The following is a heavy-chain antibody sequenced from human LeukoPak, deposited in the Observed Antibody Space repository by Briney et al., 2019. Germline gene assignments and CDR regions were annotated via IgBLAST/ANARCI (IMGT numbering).Heavy chain of an antibody. D-gene: IGHD3-22*01. CDR1: GFTFSSYG. CDR2: IWYDGSNK. V-gene: IGHV3-33*06. CDR3: AKSSYYDSSGYYREYYFDY. Sequence: GGSLRLSCAASGFTFSSYGMHWVRQAPGKGLEWVAVIWYDGSNKYYADSVKGRFTISRDNSKNTLYLQMNSLRAEDTAVYYCAKSSYYDSSGYYREYYFDYWGQGTLVTVSS. J-gene: IGHJ4*02.